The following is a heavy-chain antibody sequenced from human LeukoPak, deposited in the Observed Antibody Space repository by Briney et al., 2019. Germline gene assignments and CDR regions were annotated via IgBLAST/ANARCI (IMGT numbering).Heavy chain of an antibody. J-gene: IGHJ4*02. CDR3: ARQDIAAAGAFDY. V-gene: IGHV4-39*01. Sequence: PSETLSLTCTVPGGSISSSSYYWGWIRQPPGKGLEWIGSIYYSGCTYYNPSLKSRVTISVDTSKNQFSLKLRSVTAADTAVYYCARQDIAAAGAFDYWGQGTLVTVSS. CDR2: IYYSGCT. CDR1: GGSISSSSYY. D-gene: IGHD6-13*01.